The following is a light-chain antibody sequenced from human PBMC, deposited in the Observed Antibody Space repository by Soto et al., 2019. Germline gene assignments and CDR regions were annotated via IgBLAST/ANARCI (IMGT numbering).Light chain of an antibody. Sequence: QSALTQPASVSGSPVQSITISCTGTSSDVGGYNYVSWYQQHPGKAPKLMIYDVSNRPSGVSNRFSGSKSGNTASLTISGLQAEDEADSYCSSSTSSSTRVFGGGPKITVL. V-gene: IGLV2-14*01. J-gene: IGLJ2*01. CDR3: SSSTSSSTRV. CDR2: DVS. CDR1: SSDVGGYNY.